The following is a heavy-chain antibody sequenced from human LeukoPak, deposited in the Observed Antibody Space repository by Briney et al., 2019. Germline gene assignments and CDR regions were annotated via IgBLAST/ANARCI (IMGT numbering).Heavy chain of an antibody. CDR1: GFTFSSYW. Sequence: PGGSLRLSCAASGFTFSSYWMSWVRQAPGKGLEWVANIKQDGSGKYYVDSVKGRFTISRDNAKNSLYLQMNSLRAEDTAVYYCARRHSSSWYGVGNDYWGQGTLVTVSS. V-gene: IGHV3-7*01. D-gene: IGHD6-13*01. J-gene: IGHJ4*02. CDR2: IKQDGSGK. CDR3: ARRHSSSWYGVGNDY.